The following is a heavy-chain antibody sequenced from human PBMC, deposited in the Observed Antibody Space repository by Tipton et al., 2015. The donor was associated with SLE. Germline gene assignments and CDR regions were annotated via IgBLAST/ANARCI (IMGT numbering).Heavy chain of an antibody. Sequence: TLSLTCTVSGGSISSCDYYWTWIRQPAGKGIEYIGRIYTSGSTISNPSPKSRVTISVDTSKSQFSLKLSSVTAADTAVYYCARDRLDWPHAFDIWGQGTMVTVSS. J-gene: IGHJ3*02. CDR2: IYTSGST. CDR1: GGSISSCDYY. D-gene: IGHD3-9*01. CDR3: ARDRLDWPHAFDI. V-gene: IGHV4-61*02.